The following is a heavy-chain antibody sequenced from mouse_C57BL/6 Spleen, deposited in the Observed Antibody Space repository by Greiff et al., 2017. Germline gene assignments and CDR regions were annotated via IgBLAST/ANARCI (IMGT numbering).Heavy chain of an antibody. D-gene: IGHD3-2*02. J-gene: IGHJ4*01. CDR3: ARRAQATYAMDY. V-gene: IGHV1-81*01. CDR2: IYPRSGNT. Sequence: QVQLQQSGAELARPGASVKLSCKASGYTFTSYGISWVKQRTGQGLEWIGEIYPRSGNTYYNEKFKGKATLTAEKSSSTAYMELRSLTSEDSAVYFCARRAQATYAMDYWGQGTSVTVSS. CDR1: GYTFTSYG.